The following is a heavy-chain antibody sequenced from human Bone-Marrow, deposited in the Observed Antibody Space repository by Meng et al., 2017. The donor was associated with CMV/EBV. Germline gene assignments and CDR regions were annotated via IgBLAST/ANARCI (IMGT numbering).Heavy chain of an antibody. CDR3: ARDVVDCTNGVCARRGMDV. D-gene: IGHD2-8*01. CDR1: GFTFSSYW. V-gene: IGHV3-74*01. J-gene: IGHJ6*02. Sequence: GESLKISCAASGFTFSSYWMHWVRQAPGKGLVWVSRINSDGSSTSYTDSVKGRFTISRDNSKNTLYLQMNSLRAEDTAVYYCARDVVDCTNGVCARRGMDVWGQGTTVTVSS. CDR2: INSDGSST.